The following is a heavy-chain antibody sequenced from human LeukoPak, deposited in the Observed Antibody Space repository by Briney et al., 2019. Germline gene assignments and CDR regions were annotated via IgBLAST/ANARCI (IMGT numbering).Heavy chain of an antibody. D-gene: IGHD5-18*01. CDR3: ARELLWFLDAFDI. V-gene: IGHV4-61*02. CDR1: GGSISSGSYY. Sequence: PSQTLSLTCTVSGGSISSGSYYWSWIRQPAGKGLEWIGRIYTSGSTNHNPSLKSRVTISVDTSKNQFSLKLSSVTAADTAVYYCARELLWFLDAFDIWGQGTMVTVSS. CDR2: IYTSGST. J-gene: IGHJ3*02.